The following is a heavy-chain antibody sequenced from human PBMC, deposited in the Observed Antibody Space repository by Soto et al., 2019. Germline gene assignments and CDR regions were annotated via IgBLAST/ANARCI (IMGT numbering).Heavy chain of an antibody. D-gene: IGHD1-1*01. CDR2: MNPKSEHT. V-gene: IGHV1-8*01. CDR3: ARRMPDGKFDS. J-gene: IGHJ4*02. CDR1: GYSFSDYS. Sequence: ASVKVSCKASGYSFSDYSINWVRQAPGQGLEWMGWMNPKSEHTAHAQKIQGRVTLTRDTSINTVYMELSSLISGDTAVYYCARRMPDGKFDSWGQGTQVTVSS.